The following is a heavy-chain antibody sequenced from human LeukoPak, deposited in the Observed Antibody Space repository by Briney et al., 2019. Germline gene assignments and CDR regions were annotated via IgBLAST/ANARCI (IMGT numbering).Heavy chain of an antibody. J-gene: IGHJ6*03. Sequence: GRSLRLSCAASGFTFSSYGMHWVRQAPGKGLEWVAVISYDGSNKYYADSVKGRFTISRDNSKNTLYLQMNSLRAEDTAVYYCAKESADIVARNYYMDVWGKGTTVTVSS. CDR1: GFTFSSYG. CDR3: AKESADIVARNYYMDV. D-gene: IGHD5-12*01. CDR2: ISYDGSNK. V-gene: IGHV3-30*18.